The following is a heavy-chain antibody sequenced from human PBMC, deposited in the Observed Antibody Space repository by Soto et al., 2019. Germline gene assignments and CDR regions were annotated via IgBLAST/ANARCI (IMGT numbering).Heavy chain of an antibody. D-gene: IGHD2-2*01. CDR2: VYYTGTT. Sequence: PSETLSLTCTVSNFSVLTSIYYWAWIRQPPGKGLEWVGTVYYTGTTYYNPSLQSRVTISIDTSKNQFSLNLNSVTAADTAVYYCARNWNLALVPAAYFDSWGQGTRVTVSS. V-gene: IGHV4-39*01. J-gene: IGHJ4*02. CDR3: ARNWNLALVPAAYFDS. CDR1: NFSVLTSIYY.